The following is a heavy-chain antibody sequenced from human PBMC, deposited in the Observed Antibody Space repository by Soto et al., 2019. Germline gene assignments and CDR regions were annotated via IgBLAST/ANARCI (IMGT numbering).Heavy chain of an antibody. V-gene: IGHV1-8*01. CDR2: MNPNSGNT. CDR1: GYTFTSYD. CDR3: ATERGGYDGKDY. J-gene: IGHJ4*02. D-gene: IGHD5-12*01. Sequence: QVQLVQSVAEVKKPGASVKVSCKASGYTFTSYDINWVRQATGQGLEWMGWMNPNSGNTGYAQKFQGRVTMTRNTSRSTAYMELSSLRSEDTAVYYCATERGGYDGKDYWGQGTLVTVSS.